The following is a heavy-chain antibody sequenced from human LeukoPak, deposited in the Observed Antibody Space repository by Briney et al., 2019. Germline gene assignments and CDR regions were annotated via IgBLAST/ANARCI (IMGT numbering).Heavy chain of an antibody. Sequence: SGGSLRLSCAASGFTFSSYAMHWVRQAPGKGLEWVAVIPYDGSNKYYADSVKGRFTISRDNSKNTLYLQMNSLRAEDTAVYYCARDTLPGGEMATITGYWAQVPLVTVS. D-gene: IGHD5-24*01. CDR3: ARDTLPGGEMATITGY. CDR1: GFTFSSYA. V-gene: IGHV3-30*04. CDR2: IPYDGSNK. J-gene: IGHJ4*02.